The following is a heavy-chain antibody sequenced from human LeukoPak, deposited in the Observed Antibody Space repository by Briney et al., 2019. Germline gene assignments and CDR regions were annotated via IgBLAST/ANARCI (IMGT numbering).Heavy chain of an antibody. CDR2: IYYSGST. V-gene: IGHV4-30-4*07. D-gene: IGHD1-26*01. CDR3: ARDSVYSGSSLDY. J-gene: IGHJ4*02. Sequence: SETLSLTCAVSGGSISSGGYSWSWIRQPPGKGLEWIGYIYYSGSTYYNPSLKSRVTISVDTSKNHFSLKLSSVTAADTAVYYCARDSVYSGSSLDYWGQGTLVPVSS. CDR1: GGSISSGGYS.